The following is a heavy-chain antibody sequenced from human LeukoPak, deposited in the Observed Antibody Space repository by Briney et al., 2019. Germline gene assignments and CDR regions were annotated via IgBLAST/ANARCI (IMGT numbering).Heavy chain of an antibody. D-gene: IGHD3-3*01. CDR1: GFTFSSYA. CDR3: ANPSERFLEWLGAFDI. V-gene: IGHV3-23*01. J-gene: IGHJ3*02. CDR2: ISGSGGST. Sequence: GGSLRLSCAASGFTFSSYAMSWVRQAPGKGLEWVSAISGSGGSTYYADSVKGRFTISRDNSKNTLYLQMNGLRAEDTAVYYCANPSERFLEWLGAFDIWGQGTMVTVSS.